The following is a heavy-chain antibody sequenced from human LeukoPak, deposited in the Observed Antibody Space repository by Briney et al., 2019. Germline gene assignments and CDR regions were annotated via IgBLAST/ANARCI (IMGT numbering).Heavy chain of an antibody. CDR2: IYYSGST. Sequence: SETLSLTCTISGGSISTSTYYWGWIRQPPGKGLEWIGSIYYSGSTYYNPSLRSRITISVDTSKNQFSLKLSSVTAADTAVYYCARHAVVTALETYNWLDPWGQGTLVTVSS. D-gene: IGHD2-21*02. J-gene: IGHJ5*02. V-gene: IGHV4-39*01. CDR1: GGSISTSTYY. CDR3: ARHAVVTALETYNWLDP.